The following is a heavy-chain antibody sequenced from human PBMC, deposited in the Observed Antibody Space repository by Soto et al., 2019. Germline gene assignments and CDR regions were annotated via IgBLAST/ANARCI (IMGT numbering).Heavy chain of an antibody. D-gene: IGHD5-12*01. Sequence: QVQLVQSGAEVKKPGSSVKVSCKASGGSFSSYAISWVRQAPGQGLELMGGIIPIFGPANYAPKFQGRVTITADESTRTAYMELSSLTSEATASYYSARALISAYKPDPNAFDIWGQGTMVSVSS. J-gene: IGHJ3*02. CDR3: ARALISAYKPDPNAFDI. V-gene: IGHV1-69*01. CDR1: GGSFSSYA. CDR2: IIPIFGPA.